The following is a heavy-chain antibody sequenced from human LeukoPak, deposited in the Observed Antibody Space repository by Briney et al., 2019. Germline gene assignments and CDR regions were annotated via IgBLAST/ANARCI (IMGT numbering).Heavy chain of an antibody. V-gene: IGHV1-69*06. D-gene: IGHD3-10*01. CDR2: IIPIFGTA. CDR3: ARSVYGSGSSGYGP. CDR1: GGTFSSYA. J-gene: IGHJ5*02. Sequence: ASVKVSCKASGGTFSSYAISWVRQAPGQGLEWMGGIIPIFGTANYAQKFQGRVTITADKSTSTAYMELSSLRSEDTAVYYCARSVYGSGSSGYGPWGQGTLVTVSS.